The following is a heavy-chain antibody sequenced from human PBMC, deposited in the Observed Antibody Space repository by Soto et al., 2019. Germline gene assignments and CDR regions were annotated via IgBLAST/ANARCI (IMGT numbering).Heavy chain of an antibody. V-gene: IGHV4-34*01. CDR1: GGSFSGYY. CDR3: ARHGYYYYYMDV. Sequence: SETLSLTCAVYGGSFSGYYWSWIRQPPGKGLEWIGEINHSGSTNYNPSLKSRVTISVDTSKNQFSLKLSSVTAADTAVYYCARHGYYYYYMDVWGKGTTVTVSS. D-gene: IGHD4-17*01. CDR2: INHSGST. J-gene: IGHJ6*03.